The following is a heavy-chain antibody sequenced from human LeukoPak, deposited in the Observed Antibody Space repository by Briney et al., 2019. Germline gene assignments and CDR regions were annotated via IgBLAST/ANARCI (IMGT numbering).Heavy chain of an antibody. V-gene: IGHV3-7*01. J-gene: IGHJ4*02. Sequence: GGSLRLSCTVSGITFSRYWMNWVRQAPGKGLEWVANINQDGNRENYVDSVKGRFSISRDNAKNSLFLQMHSLRAEDTAVYYCATTFPYCSDGTCALGGQGTLVTVSS. CDR3: ATTFPYCSDGTCAL. CDR1: GITFSRYW. CDR2: INQDGNRE. D-gene: IGHD2-15*01.